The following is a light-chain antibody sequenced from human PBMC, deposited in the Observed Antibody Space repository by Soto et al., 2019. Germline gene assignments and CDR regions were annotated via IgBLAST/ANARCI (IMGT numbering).Light chain of an antibody. V-gene: IGLV2-14*03. CDR3: SSYTSSSTLYV. Sequence: QSALTQPASVSGSPGQSITISCTGTSSDVGFYNFVSWYQQHPGKAPKLLIYDVSNRPSGVSNRFSGSKSGNTASLTISGLRAEDEADYYCSSYTSSSTLYVFGTGTKVTVL. CDR2: DVS. CDR1: SSDVGFYNF. J-gene: IGLJ1*01.